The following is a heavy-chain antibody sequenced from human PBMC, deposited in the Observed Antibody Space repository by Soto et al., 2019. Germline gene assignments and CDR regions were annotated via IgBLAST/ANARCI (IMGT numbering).Heavy chain of an antibody. CDR1: GFTFSSYA. V-gene: IGHV3-23*01. CDR3: ATGRADIVVVPAAMPSSVPFDY. CDR2: ISGSGGGT. J-gene: IGHJ4*02. D-gene: IGHD2-2*01. Sequence: GGSLRLSCAASGFTFSSYAMSWVRQAPGKGLEWVSVISGSGGGTYYADSVKGRFTISRDNSKNTLFLQMNSLRAEDTAVYYCATGRADIVVVPAAMPSSVPFDYWGQGTLVTVSS.